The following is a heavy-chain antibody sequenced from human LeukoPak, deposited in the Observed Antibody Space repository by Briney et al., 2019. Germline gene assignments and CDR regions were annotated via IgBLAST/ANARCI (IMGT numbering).Heavy chain of an antibody. Sequence: GGPLRLSCAASGYGFTNAWMSWVRQAPGKGLEWVGRTRNKADTYTTHYAASVEGRFTISRDDSKNSLYLQMNSLKTEDTAVYYCAHLGGVVTATTDFGYWGQGTLVTVSS. CDR3: AHLGGVVTATTDFGY. D-gene: IGHD2-2*01. CDR2: TRNKADTYTT. CDR1: GYGFTNAW. J-gene: IGHJ4*02. V-gene: IGHV3-72*01.